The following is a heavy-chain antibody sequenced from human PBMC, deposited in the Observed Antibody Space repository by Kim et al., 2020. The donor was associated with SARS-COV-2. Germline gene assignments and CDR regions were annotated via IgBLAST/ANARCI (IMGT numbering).Heavy chain of an antibody. CDR3: ASGWELLDSHY. CDR1: GFTFSSYW. J-gene: IGHJ4*02. CDR2: IKQDGSEK. Sequence: GGSLRLSCAASGFTFSSYWMSWVRQAPGKGLEWVANIKQDGSEKYYVDSVKGRFTISRDNAKNSLYLQMNSLRAEDTSVYYCASGWELLDSHYWGQGTLVTVSS. D-gene: IGHD1-26*01. V-gene: IGHV3-7*01.